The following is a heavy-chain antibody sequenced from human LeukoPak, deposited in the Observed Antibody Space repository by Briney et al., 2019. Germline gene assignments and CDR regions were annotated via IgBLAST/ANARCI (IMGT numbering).Heavy chain of an antibody. V-gene: IGHV4-34*01. Sequence: PSETLSLTCAVCGGSFSGYYWSWIRQPPGKGLEWIGEINHSGSTNYNPSLKSRVTISVDTSKNQFSLKLSSVTAADTAVYYCAREEYYSDSSGLYLSWFDPWGQGTLVTVSS. CDR1: GGSFSGYY. CDR2: INHSGST. D-gene: IGHD3-22*01. J-gene: IGHJ5*02. CDR3: AREEYYSDSSGLYLSWFDP.